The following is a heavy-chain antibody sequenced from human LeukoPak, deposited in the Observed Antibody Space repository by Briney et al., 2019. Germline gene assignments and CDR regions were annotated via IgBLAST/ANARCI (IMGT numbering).Heavy chain of an antibody. V-gene: IGHV3-21*01. CDR3: AREYSSSWYGGGDY. J-gene: IGHJ4*02. Sequence: GGSLRLSCAASGFTFSSYEMNWVRQAPGKGLEWVSSISSSSSYIYYADSVKGRFTISRDNAKNSLYLQMNSLRAEDTAVYYCAREYSSSWYGGGDYWGQGTLVTVSS. D-gene: IGHD6-13*01. CDR2: ISSSSSYI. CDR1: GFTFSSYE.